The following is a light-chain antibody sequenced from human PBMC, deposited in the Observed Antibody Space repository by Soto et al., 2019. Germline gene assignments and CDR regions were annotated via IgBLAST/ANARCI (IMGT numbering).Light chain of an antibody. CDR2: EDN. CDR1: SSDVGSYNL. V-gene: IGLV2-23*01. Sequence: QSVLTQPASVSGSPGQSIAVSCTGTSSDVGSYNLVSWYQQHPGKAPKLLIYEDNKRPPGVSDRFSGSKSGNTASLTISGLQTEDEADYYCCSYADTSTYVFGTGTKVTVL. J-gene: IGLJ1*01. CDR3: CSYADTSTYV.